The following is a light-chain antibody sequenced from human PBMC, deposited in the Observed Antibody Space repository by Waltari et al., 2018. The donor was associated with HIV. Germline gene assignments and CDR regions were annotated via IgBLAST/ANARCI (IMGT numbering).Light chain of an antibody. J-gene: IGKJ3*01. CDR3: QQSYESPFN. Sequence: DIQLTQSPSSLSASLGDRVVLTCRASQAISTYLNWYQRKAGKAPVLLGYSASTLQSGAPSRFRGSGSGRDFTLSISGLQPEDFATYFCQQSYESPFNFGPGTK. CDR2: SAS. CDR1: QAISTY. V-gene: IGKV1-39*01.